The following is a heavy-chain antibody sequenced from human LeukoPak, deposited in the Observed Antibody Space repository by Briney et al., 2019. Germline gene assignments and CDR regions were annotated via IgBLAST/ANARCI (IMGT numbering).Heavy chain of an antibody. J-gene: IGHJ6*02. CDR3: AKAASSSWPSYYYGMDV. CDR1: GFIFSSYS. Sequence: GGSLRLSCAASGFIFSSYSMSRVRQAPGKGLEWVSVITGSGGNTYYADSVKGRFTISKDNSKNTVYLQMSGLRVDDTAVYYCAKAASSSWPSYYYGMDVWGQGTTVTVSS. D-gene: IGHD6-13*01. CDR2: ITGSGGNT. V-gene: IGHV3-23*01.